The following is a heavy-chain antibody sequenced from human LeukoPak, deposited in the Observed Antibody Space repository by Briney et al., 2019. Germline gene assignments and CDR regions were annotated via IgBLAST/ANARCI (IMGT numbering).Heavy chain of an antibody. V-gene: IGHV4-59*08. CDR2: IYYSGGT. CDR1: GGSISSYY. Sequence: SETLSLTCTVSGGSISSYYWSWIRQPPGKGLEWIGYIYYSGGTNYNPSLKSRVTISVDTSKNQFSLKLSSVTAADTAVYYCARQSGSYRRFDYWGQGTLVTVSS. D-gene: IGHD1-26*01. CDR3: ARQSGSYRRFDY. J-gene: IGHJ4*02.